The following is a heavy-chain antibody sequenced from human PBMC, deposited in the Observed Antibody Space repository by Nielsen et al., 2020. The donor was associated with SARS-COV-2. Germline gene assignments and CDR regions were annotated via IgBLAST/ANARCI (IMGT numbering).Heavy chain of an antibody. V-gene: IGHV3-9*01. CDR2: ISWNSGSI. CDR3: ARAYSGSYYYGMDV. J-gene: IGHJ6*02. Sequence: SLKISCAASGFTFDDYAMHWVRQAPGKGLEWVSGISWNSGSIGYADSVKGRFTISRDNAKNSLYLQMNSLRAEDTAVYYCARAYSGSYYYGMDVWGQGITVTVSS. D-gene: IGHD1-26*01. CDR1: GFTFDDYA.